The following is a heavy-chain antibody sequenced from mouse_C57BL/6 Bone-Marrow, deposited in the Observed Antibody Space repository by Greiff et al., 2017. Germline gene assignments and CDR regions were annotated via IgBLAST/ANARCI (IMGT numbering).Heavy chain of an antibody. V-gene: IGHV5-16*02. CDR2: INYDGSST. J-gene: IGHJ2*01. CDR3: APLGGFDY. Sequence: EVMLVESEGGLVQPGSSMKLSCTASGFTFSDYYMAWVRQVPEKGLEWVANINYDGSSTYYLDSLKSRFIISRDNAKNILYLQMSSLKSEDTAMYYCAPLGGFDYWGQGTTLTVSS. CDR1: GFTFSDYY. D-gene: IGHD3-1*01.